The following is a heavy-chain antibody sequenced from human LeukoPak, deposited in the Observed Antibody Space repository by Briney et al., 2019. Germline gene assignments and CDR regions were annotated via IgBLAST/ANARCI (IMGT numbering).Heavy chain of an antibody. CDR1: GGTFSSYA. CDR2: IIPIFGTA. D-gene: IGHD2-2*01. V-gene: IGHV1-69*05. Sequence: EASVKVSCKASGGTFSSYAISWVRQAPGQGLEWMGGIIPIFGTANYAQEFQGRVTITTDESTSTAYMELSSLRSEDTAVYYCARGNFSDIVVVPAYFDYWGQGTLVTVSS. J-gene: IGHJ4*02. CDR3: ARGNFSDIVVVPAYFDY.